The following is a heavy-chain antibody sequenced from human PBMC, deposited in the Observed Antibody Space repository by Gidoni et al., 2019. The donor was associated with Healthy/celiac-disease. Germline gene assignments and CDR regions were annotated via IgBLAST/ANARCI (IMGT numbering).Heavy chain of an antibody. CDR3: ARDTVGSPNWFDP. J-gene: IGHJ5*02. D-gene: IGHD4-17*01. CDR1: GYTFPSYG. Sequence: QVRLVPSGAAVKMPGASVKVSCKASGYTFPSYGISWGRQAPGQGLEWMGCISVYNDNTNHAQKLQGRVTMTTDTSTSTAYMELRSLRSDDSAVYDCARDTVGSPNWFDPWGQGTLVTVSS. CDR2: ISVYNDNT. V-gene: IGHV1-18*01.